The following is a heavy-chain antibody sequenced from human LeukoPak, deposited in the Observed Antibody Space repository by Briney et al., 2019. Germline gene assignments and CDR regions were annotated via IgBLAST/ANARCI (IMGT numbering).Heavy chain of an antibody. CDR1: GFTFDNYA. CDR3: AKDGGGWYTSGWYYFDS. CDR2: VSGSGANT. J-gene: IGHJ4*02. Sequence: GGSLRLSCAASGFTFDNYAMSWVRQAPGKGLEWVSAVSGSGANTYYADSVKGRFTISRDKSKNTLYLQMNSLRAEDTAIYYCAKDGGGWYTSGWYYFDSWGQGTLVTVSS. V-gene: IGHV3-23*01. D-gene: IGHD6-19*01.